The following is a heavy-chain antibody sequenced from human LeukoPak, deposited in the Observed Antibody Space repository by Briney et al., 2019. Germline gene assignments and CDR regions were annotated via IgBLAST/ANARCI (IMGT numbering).Heavy chain of an antibody. D-gene: IGHD3-3*01. J-gene: IGHJ5*02. Sequence: PSETLSLTCAVYGGSFSGYYWSWIRQPPGKGLEWIGYIYYSGSTNYNPSLKSRVTISVDTSKNQFSLKLSSVTAADTAVYYCARGPLYYDFWSGYYTGKDEDWFDPWGQGTLVTVSS. CDR1: GGSFSGYY. CDR3: ARGPLYYDFWSGYYTGKDEDWFDP. CDR2: IYYSGST. V-gene: IGHV4-59*01.